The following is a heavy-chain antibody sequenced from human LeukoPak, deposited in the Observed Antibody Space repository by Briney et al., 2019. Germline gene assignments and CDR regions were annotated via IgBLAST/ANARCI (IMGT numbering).Heavy chain of an antibody. V-gene: IGHV3-23*01. CDR2: IDGTGGDT. Sequence: GGSLRLSCAASGFPFTSSPMTWVRQAPGKGLEWVAVIDGTGGDTYYADSVRGRFTISRDNPKNTLYLQMNSLRAEDTAVYFCAKRGVVIRVFLVGFHKEAYYFDSWGQGALVTVSS. CDR3: AKRGVVIRVFLVGFHKEAYYFDS. D-gene: IGHD3-10*01. J-gene: IGHJ4*02. CDR1: GFPFTSSP.